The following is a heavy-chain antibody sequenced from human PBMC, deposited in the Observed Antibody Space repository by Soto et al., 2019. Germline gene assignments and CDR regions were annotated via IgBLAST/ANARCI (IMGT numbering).Heavy chain of an antibody. CDR1: GGTFSSYA. D-gene: IGHD3-22*01. CDR3: AGGYYYDSSGFLIFDY. Sequence: SVKVSCKASGGTFSSYAISWVRQAPGQGLEWMGGIIPIFGTANYAQKFQGRVTITADESTSTAYMELSSLRSEDTAVYYCAGGYYYDSSGFLIFDYWGQGTLVTVSS. V-gene: IGHV1-69*13. CDR2: IIPIFGTA. J-gene: IGHJ4*02.